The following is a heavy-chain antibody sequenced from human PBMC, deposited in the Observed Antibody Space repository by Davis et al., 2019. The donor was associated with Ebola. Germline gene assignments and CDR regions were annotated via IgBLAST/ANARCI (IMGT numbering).Heavy chain of an antibody. D-gene: IGHD3-3*01. CDR1: RFTFRLFA. V-gene: IGHV3-30*04. Sequence: GESLKIPCAAPRFTFRLFAIHRVRQIPGKRLERVAVVLHDGGHNYYAHSVKGGFTISRDNSKNTLSLQMNSLKAEDTAVYYCARGGYYDFWSGYRPGYDYYGMDVWGKGTTVTVSS. CDR2: VLHDGGHN. J-gene: IGHJ6*04. CDR3: ARGGYYDFWSGYRPGYDYYGMDV.